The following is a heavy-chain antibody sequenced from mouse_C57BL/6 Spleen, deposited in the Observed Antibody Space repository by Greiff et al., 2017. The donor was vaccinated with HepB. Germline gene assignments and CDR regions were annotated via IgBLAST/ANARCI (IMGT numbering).Heavy chain of an antibody. V-gene: IGHV1-15*01. CDR1: GYTFTDYE. J-gene: IGHJ2*01. D-gene: IGHD3-2*02. CDR3: TRWDSSGYSDY. Sequence: VQLQQSGAELVRPGASVTLSCKASGYTFTDYEMHWVKQTPVHGLEWIGAIDPETGGTAYNQKFKGKAILTADKSSSTAYMELRSLTSEDSAVYYCTRWDSSGYSDYWGQGTTLTVSS. CDR2: IDPETGGT.